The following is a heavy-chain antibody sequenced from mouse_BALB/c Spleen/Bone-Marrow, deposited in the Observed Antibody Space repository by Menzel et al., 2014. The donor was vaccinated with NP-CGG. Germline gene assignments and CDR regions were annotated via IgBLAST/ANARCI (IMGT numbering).Heavy chain of an antibody. CDR3: TRGDYDWYFDV. D-gene: IGHD2-4*01. J-gene: IGHJ1*01. CDR2: IDPSDSYT. CDR1: GYTFTSYW. Sequence: VQLQQSGAELVKPGASVKMSCKASGYTFTSYWMHWVKQRPGQGLEWIGVIDPSDSYTSYNQKFKGKATLTVDTSSSTAYMQLSSLTSGDSAVYYCTRGDYDWYFDVWGAGTTVTVSS. V-gene: IGHV1S127*01.